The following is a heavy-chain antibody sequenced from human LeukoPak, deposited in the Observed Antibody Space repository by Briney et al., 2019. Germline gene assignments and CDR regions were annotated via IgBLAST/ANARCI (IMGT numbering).Heavy chain of an antibody. CDR2: LSGSGGSS. D-gene: IGHD1-1*01. CDR1: GFTFSTYA. V-gene: IGHV3-23*01. J-gene: IGHJ4*02. CDR3: AKERTSEGYFDY. Sequence: PVGSLRLSCAASGFTFSTYAMSWVRQAPGKGLEWVSALSGSGGSSYYADSVRGWFTISRDNSKNTLYLQMNSLRAEDTAVYYCAKERTSEGYFDYWGQGTLVTVSS.